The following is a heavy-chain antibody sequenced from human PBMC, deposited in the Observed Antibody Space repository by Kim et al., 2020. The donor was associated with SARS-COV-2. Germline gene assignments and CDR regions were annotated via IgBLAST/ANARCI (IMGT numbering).Heavy chain of an antibody. CDR2: MNPNSGNT. J-gene: IGHJ6*02. Sequence: ASVKVSCKASGYTFTSYDINWVRQATGQGLEWMGWMNPNSGNTGYAQKFQGRVTMTRNTSISTAYMELSSLRSEDTAVYYCVTYVDIVAPGQMRSYYYYYGMDVWGQGTTVTVSS. CDR1: GYTFTSYD. CDR3: VTYVDIVAPGQMRSYYYYYGMDV. D-gene: IGHD5-12*01. V-gene: IGHV1-8*01.